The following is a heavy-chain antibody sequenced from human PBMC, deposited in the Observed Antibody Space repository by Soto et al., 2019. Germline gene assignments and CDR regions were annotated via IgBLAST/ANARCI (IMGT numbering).Heavy chain of an antibody. CDR3: AKDVVAVPSEGIDY. CDR1: GFTFSSYA. V-gene: IGHV3-23*01. D-gene: IGHD2-21*01. Sequence: EVQLLESGGGLVQPGGSLRLSCAASGFTFSSYAMSWVRQAPGKGLEWVSAISVSGGSTYYADSVKGRFTISRDNSKNTLYLQMNSLRAEDTAVYYCAKDVVAVPSEGIDYWGQGTLVPVSS. CDR2: ISVSGGST. J-gene: IGHJ4*02.